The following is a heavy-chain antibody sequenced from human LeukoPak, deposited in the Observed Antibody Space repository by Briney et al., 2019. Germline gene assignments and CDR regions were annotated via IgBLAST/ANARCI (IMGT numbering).Heavy chain of an antibody. CDR3: ARGYLYFDY. J-gene: IGHJ4*02. D-gene: IGHD2-2*01. V-gene: IGHV3-66*01. CDR2: IYSSGST. Sequence: GGSLRLSCAASGFTFSSYAMNWVRQAPGKGLEWVSLIYSSGSTYYADSVKGRFTISRDKSNNTLYLQMNSLRAEDTAVYYCARGYLYFDYWGQGTLVTVSS. CDR1: GFTFSSYA.